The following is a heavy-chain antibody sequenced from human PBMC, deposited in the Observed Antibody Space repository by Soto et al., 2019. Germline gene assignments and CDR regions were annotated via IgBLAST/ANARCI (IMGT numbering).Heavy chain of an antibody. Sequence: ASVKVSCKASGYTFTSYYMHWVRQAPGQGLEWMGIISPSGGSTSYAQKFQGRVTMTRDTSTSTVYMELSSLRSEDTAVCYCARVGRYIGSGSYYGFDSWGQGTLVTVSS. D-gene: IGHD3-10*01. CDR2: ISPSGGST. CDR3: ARVGRYIGSGSYYGFDS. J-gene: IGHJ5*01. V-gene: IGHV1-46*01. CDR1: GYTFTSYY.